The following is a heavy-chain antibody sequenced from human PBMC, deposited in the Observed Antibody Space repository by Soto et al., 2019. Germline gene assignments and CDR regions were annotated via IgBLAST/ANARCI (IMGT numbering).Heavy chain of an antibody. D-gene: IGHD1-26*01. V-gene: IGHV4-59*01. J-gene: IGHJ4*02. Sequence: SETLSLTCTVSGDSITSYYWSWIRQPPGKGLEWIGCFYYSGGTNYNPSLKTRVTISIDTSKNQFSLKLSSVTAADTAVYYCGRDPELRGYFDYWGQGTLVTVSS. CDR3: GRDPELRGYFDY. CDR2: FYYSGGT. CDR1: GDSITSYY.